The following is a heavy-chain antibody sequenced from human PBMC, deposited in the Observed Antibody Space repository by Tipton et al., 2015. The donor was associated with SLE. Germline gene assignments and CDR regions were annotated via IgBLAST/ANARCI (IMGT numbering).Heavy chain of an antibody. CDR1: GGSISSHY. CDR2: VYYTRST. J-gene: IGHJ3*02. Sequence: TLSLTCTVSGGSISSHYWSWIRQPPGKGLEWIGYVYYTRSTNYNPSLKSRVTISLDTSKNQFSLKLTSVTAADTAVYYCARGNYDFRGRTFDIWGQGTMVTVSS. CDR3: ARGNYDFRGRTFDI. D-gene: IGHD3-3*01. V-gene: IGHV4-59*08.